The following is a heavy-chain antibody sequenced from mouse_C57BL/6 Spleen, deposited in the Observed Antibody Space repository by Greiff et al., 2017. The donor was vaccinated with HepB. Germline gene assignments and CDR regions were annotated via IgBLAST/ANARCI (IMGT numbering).Heavy chain of an antibody. CDR2: ISSGGDYI. Sequence: EVMLVESGEGLVKPGGSLKLSCAASGFTFSSYAMSWVRQTPEKRLEWVAYISSGGDYIYYADTVKGRFPISRDNARNTLYLQMSSRKSEDTAMYYCTRALAYYSNYPFAYWGQGTLVTVSA. CDR1: GFTFSSYA. V-gene: IGHV5-9-1*02. D-gene: IGHD2-5*01. J-gene: IGHJ3*01. CDR3: TRALAYYSNYPFAY.